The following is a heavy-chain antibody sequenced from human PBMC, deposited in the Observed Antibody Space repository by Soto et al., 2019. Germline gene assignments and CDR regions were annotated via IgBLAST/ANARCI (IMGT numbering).Heavy chain of an antibody. V-gene: IGHV3-33*01. J-gene: IGHJ6*02. D-gene: IGHD3-10*01. Sequence: GGSLRLSCAASGFTFSSYGMHWVRQAPGKGLEWVAVIWYDGSNKYYADSVKGRFTISRDNSKNTLYLQMNSLRAEDTAVYYCARDLAGPSGREPTPRGYYYGMDVWGQGTTVTVSS. CDR1: GFTFSSYG. CDR2: IWYDGSNK. CDR3: ARDLAGPSGREPTPRGYYYGMDV.